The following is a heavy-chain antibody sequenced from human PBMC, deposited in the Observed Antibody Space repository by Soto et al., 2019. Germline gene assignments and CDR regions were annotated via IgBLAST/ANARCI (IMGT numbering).Heavy chain of an antibody. CDR1: GGTFSSYA. D-gene: IGHD3-22*01. CDR3: ARAGDYYDSSGYYYWFDP. Sequence: QVQLVQSGAEVKKPGSSVKVSCKASGGTFSSYAISWVRQAPGQGREWMGGIIPIFGTANYAQKFQGRVTITADESTSTAYMELSSLRSEDTAVYYCARAGDYYDSSGYYYWFDPWGQGTLVTVSS. V-gene: IGHV1-69*01. J-gene: IGHJ5*02. CDR2: IIPIFGTA.